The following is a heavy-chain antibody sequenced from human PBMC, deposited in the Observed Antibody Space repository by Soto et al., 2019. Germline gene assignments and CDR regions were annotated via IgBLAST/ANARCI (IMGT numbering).Heavy chain of an antibody. CDR3: YYDYDSVSYHRFDY. CDR2: IKSKTDGVTT. Sequence: PGGALGLCCTAPGFTLTNAWVSSVRQAPGEGLEWVGRIKSKTDGVTTDYAASVKGRLTISRDDSKNTRYLQMNSLKTEDTAVYYCYYDYDSVSYHRFDYWGQGTLVTVSS. J-gene: IGHJ4*02. CDR1: GFTLTNAW. D-gene: IGHD3-22*01. V-gene: IGHV3-15*01.